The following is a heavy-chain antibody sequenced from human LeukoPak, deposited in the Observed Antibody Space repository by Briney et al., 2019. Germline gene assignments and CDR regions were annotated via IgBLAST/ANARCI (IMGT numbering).Heavy chain of an antibody. D-gene: IGHD1-14*01. J-gene: IGHJ6*03. Sequence: GGSLRLSCAASGFTFSSYGMHWVRQAPGKGLEWVAFIRYDGSNKYYADSVKGRFTISRDNSKNTLYLQMNSLRAEDTAVYYCARDRAAAGSGYYYYMDVWGKGTTVTVSS. CDR3: ARDRAAAGSGYYYYMDV. CDR2: IRYDGSNK. CDR1: GFTFSSYG. V-gene: IGHV3-30*02.